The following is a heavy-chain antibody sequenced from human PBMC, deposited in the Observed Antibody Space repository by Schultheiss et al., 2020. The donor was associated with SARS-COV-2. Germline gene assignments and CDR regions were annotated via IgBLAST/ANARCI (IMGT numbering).Heavy chain of an antibody. D-gene: IGHD1-1*01. J-gene: IGHJ5*02. V-gene: IGHV4-4*07. CDR1: GGSISSYY. CDR2: IYTSGST. CDR3: ARDVFVRQPVASAKLEFDP. Sequence: SETLSLTCTVSGGSISSYYWSWIRQPPGKGLEWIGRIYTSGSTNYNPSLKSRVTISVDTSKNQFSLKLSSVTAADTAMYYCARDVFVRQPVASAKLEFDPWGQGTLVTVSS.